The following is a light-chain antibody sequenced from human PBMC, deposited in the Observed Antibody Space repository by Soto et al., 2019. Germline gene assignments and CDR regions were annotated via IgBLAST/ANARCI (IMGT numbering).Light chain of an antibody. V-gene: IGKV3-20*01. CDR1: QSVSGSF. CDR3: QQYGNSSWT. J-gene: IGKJ1*01. CDR2: GAS. Sequence: ELVLTQSPGTLALSPGERAILSCRASQSVSGSFLAWYQQKPGQAPRLLIYGASSRATGIPDRFSGRGSGTDFTLTISRLEPEDFAVYYCQQYGNSSWTFGLGTKVDIK.